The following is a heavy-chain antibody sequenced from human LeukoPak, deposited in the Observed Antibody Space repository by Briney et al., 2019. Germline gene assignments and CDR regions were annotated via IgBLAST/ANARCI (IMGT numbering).Heavy chain of an antibody. CDR2: INPSGGST. CDR3: DIYEYDFWTVYYWVIDD. Sequence: ASVKVSCKASGYTFTSYYMHWVRQAPGQGLEWMGIINPSGGSTSYAQKFQGRVTMTRGTSTSTVYMELSSLRSEDTAVNYCDIYEYDFWTVYYWVIDDWGQGTPVTVSS. D-gene: IGHD3/OR15-3a*01. J-gene: IGHJ4*01. CDR1: GYTFTSYY. V-gene: IGHV1-46*03.